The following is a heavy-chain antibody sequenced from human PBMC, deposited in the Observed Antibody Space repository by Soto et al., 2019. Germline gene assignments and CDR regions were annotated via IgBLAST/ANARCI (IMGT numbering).Heavy chain of an antibody. D-gene: IGHD4-17*01. V-gene: IGHV3-23*01. Sequence: GGSLRLSCAASGFTFSSYAMSWVRQAPGKGLEWVSAISGSGSRTYYADSVKGRFTFSRDNSKKTLYLQMNSLRAEDTAVYFCAKGTYRDYVYWDHAFDIWGQGTMVPVSS. CDR1: GFTFSSYA. CDR2: ISGSGSRT. CDR3: AKGTYRDYVYWDHAFDI. J-gene: IGHJ3*02.